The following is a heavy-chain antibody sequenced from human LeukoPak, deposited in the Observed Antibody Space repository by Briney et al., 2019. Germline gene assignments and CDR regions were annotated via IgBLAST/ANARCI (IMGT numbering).Heavy chain of an antibody. CDR2: IYYSGST. D-gene: IGHD3-10*01. CDR3: ARASTVWFGELSFPYYFDY. V-gene: IGHV4-59*01. J-gene: IGHJ4*02. Sequence: KPSETLSLTCTVSGGSISSYYWSWIRQPPGKGLEWIGYIYYSGSTNYNPSLKSRVTISVDTSKNQFSLKLSSVTAADTAVYYCARASTVWFGELSFPYYFDYWGQGTLVTVSS. CDR1: GGSISSYY.